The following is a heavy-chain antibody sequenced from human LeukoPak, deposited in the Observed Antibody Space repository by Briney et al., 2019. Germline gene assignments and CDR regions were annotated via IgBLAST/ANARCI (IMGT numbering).Heavy chain of an antibody. J-gene: IGHJ5*02. CDR1: GGSFSGYY. Sequence: SETLSLTCAVYGGSFSGYYWSWIRQPPGKGLEWIGEINHSGSTNYNPSLKSRVTISVDTSKNQFSLKLSSVTAADTAVYYCARRDCGGDCYSSWFDPWGQGTLVTVSS. CDR2: INHSGST. D-gene: IGHD2-21*02. V-gene: IGHV4-34*01. CDR3: ARRDCGGDCYSSWFDP.